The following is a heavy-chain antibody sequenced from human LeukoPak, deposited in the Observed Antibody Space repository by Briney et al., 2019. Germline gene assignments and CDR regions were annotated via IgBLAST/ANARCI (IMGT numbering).Heavy chain of an antibody. V-gene: IGHV3-7*01. CDR2: IKQDGSEK. CDR3: ASTGIAVAGIGSYYFDY. Sequence: PGGSLRPSCAASGFTFSSYWMSWVRQAPGKGLEWVANIKQDGSEKYYVDSVKGRFTISRDNAKNSLYLQMNSLRAEDTAVYYCASTGIAVAGIGSYYFDYWGQGTLVTVSS. D-gene: IGHD6-19*01. J-gene: IGHJ4*02. CDR1: GFTFSSYW.